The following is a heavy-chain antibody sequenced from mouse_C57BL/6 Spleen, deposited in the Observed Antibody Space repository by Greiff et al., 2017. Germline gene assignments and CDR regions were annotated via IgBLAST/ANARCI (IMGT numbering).Heavy chain of an antibody. D-gene: IGHD2-2*01. CDR2: IYPGNGYT. Sequence: QVQLQQSGAELVRPGASVKMPCTASGYTFTSYNMHWVKQTPRQGLEWIGAIYPGNGYTSYNQKFKGKATLTVDKSSSTAYMQLSSLTSEDSAVYFCARDYGYDEAGFAYWGQGTLVTVSA. V-gene: IGHV1-12*01. J-gene: IGHJ3*01. CDR1: GYTFTSYN. CDR3: ARDYGYDEAGFAY.